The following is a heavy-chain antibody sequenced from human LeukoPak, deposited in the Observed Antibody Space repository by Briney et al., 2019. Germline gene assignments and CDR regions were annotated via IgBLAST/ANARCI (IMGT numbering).Heavy chain of an antibody. J-gene: IGHJ5*01. CDR2: IKSGGNAV. CDR3: ARVGSRGDWFDY. Sequence: GGSLRLSCAASGFTFSTYNMLWVRQTPGKGLEFLFYIKSGGNAVHYADSVKDRFTFSRDNAKNSLYLQMTGLRVEDSGIYYCARVGSRGDWFDYWGQGTRVTVSS. D-gene: IGHD1-26*01. V-gene: IGHV3-48*01. CDR1: GFTFSTYN.